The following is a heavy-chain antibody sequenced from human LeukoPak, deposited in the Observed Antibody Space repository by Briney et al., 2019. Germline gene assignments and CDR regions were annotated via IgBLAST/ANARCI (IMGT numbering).Heavy chain of an antibody. CDR2: IYHSGST. CDR3: ARDFYSNYDGYYYYMDV. Sequence: SGTLSLTCAVSGGSISSSNWWSWVRQPPGKGLEWIGEIYHSGSTNYNPSLKSRVTISVDKSKNQFSLKLSSVTAADTAVYYCARDFYSNYDGYYYYMDVWGKGTTVTVSS. J-gene: IGHJ6*03. D-gene: IGHD4-11*01. CDR1: GGSISSSNW. V-gene: IGHV4-4*02.